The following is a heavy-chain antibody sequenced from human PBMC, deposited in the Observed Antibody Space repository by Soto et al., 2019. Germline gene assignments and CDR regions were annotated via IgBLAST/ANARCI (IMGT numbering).Heavy chain of an antibody. CDR1: GFTFSSYG. J-gene: IGHJ4*02. D-gene: IGHD2-21*02. V-gene: IGHV3-33*01. CDR3: ARGGAYCGGDCPPGSG. CDR2: IWYDGSNK. Sequence: QVQLVESGGGVVQPGRSLRLSCAASGFTFSSYGMHWVRQAPGKGLEWVAVIWYDGSNKYYADSVKGRFTISRDNSKNTLYLQKNSLRAEDTAVYYCARGGAYCGGDCPPGSGWGQGTLVTVSS.